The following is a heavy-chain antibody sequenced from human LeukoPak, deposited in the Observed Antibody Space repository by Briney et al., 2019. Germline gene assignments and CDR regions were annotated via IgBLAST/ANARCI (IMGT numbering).Heavy chain of an antibody. D-gene: IGHD6-19*01. CDR2: IYDSGTT. J-gene: IGHJ4*02. CDR1: GGSFGNYY. CDR3: ARGLLSAVEY. V-gene: IGHV4-59*01. Sequence: SETLSLTCTVSGGSFGNYYWSWIRQPPGKGLEWIGYIYDSGTTNYNPSLKSRVTISVDTATNQFSLKLRSVTAADTAVYYCARGLLSAVEYWGPGTLVTVSS.